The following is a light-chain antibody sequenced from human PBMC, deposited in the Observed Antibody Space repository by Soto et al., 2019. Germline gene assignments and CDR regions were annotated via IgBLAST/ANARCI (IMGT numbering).Light chain of an antibody. J-gene: IGKJ5*01. V-gene: IGKV3-11*01. CDR2: DAS. CDR3: QQRSNWPPIT. CDR1: QSVSSY. Sequence: ESGMRPSPATLSLSPGSRATLYCRASQSVSSYLAWYQQKPGQAPRLLIYDASNRATGIPARFSGSGSGTDFTLTISSLEPEDFAVYYCQQRSNWPPITFGQGTRLEIK.